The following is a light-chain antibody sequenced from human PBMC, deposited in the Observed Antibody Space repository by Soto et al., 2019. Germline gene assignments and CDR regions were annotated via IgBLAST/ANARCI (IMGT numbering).Light chain of an antibody. J-gene: IGKJ5*01. Sequence: IVLTQAPATMSLSPGERDTLSCWASQGVSNYLAWYQQRPGQAPRLLIYDASNRATGIPARFSGSGSGTDFTRAINSLEPEDLSVYVCQHRYYWTPAFGEGTRLEIK. V-gene: IGKV3-11*01. CDR3: QHRYYWTPA. CDR2: DAS. CDR1: QGVSNY.